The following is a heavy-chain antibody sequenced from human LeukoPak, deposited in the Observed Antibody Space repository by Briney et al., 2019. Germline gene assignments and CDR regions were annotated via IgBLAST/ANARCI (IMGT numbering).Heavy chain of an antibody. D-gene: IGHD6-19*01. J-gene: IGHJ4*02. Sequence: PSETLSLTCAVYGGSFSGYYWSWIRQPPGKGLEWIGEINHSGSTNYNPSLKSRVTISVDTSKNQFSLHLNSVTPEDTAVYYCAREAVAGWIDYWGQGTLVTVSS. V-gene: IGHV4-34*01. CDR1: GGSFSGYY. CDR3: AREAVAGWIDY. CDR2: INHSGST.